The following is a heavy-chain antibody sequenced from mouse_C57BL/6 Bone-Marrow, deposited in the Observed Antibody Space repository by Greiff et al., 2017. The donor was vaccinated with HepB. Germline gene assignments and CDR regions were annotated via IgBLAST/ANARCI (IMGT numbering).Heavy chain of an antibody. CDR1: GYTFTSYG. CDR3: ARGITTVVAGDFDY. J-gene: IGHJ2*01. CDR2: IYPRSGNT. V-gene: IGHV1-81*01. Sequence: VQGVESGAELARPGASVKLSCKASGYTFTSYGISWVKQRTGQGLEWIGEIYPRSGNTYYNEKFKGKATLTADKSSSTAYMELRSLTSEDSAVYFCARGITTVVAGDFDYWGQGTTLTVSS. D-gene: IGHD1-1*01.